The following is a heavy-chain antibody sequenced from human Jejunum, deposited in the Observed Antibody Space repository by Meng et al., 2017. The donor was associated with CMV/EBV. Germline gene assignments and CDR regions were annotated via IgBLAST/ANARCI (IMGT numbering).Heavy chain of an antibody. D-gene: IGHD3-22*01. CDR1: RFTFDSYT. V-gene: IGHV3-30-3*01. J-gene: IGHJ5*02. CDR2: MSYDGTKK. Sequence: QVQLVESGGGVVQPGRSLRLSCAASRFTFDSYTMHWVRQAPGKGREWVAVMSYDGTKKYYADSVKGRFTISRDNSKNTLYLQMNSLRAEDTAVYYCARGAMGYDSSGFFDHWGQGAMVTVS. CDR3: ARGAMGYDSSGFFDH.